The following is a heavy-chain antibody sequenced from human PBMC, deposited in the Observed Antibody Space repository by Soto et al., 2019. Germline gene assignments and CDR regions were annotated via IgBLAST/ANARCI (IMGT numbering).Heavy chain of an antibody. V-gene: IGHV1-69*13. J-gene: IGHJ6*02. D-gene: IGHD2-8*01. CDR2: IIPIFGTA. CDR1: GGTFSSYA. Sequence: SVKVSCKASGGTFSSYAISWVRQAPGQGLEWMGGIIPIFGTANYAQKFQGRVTITADESTSTAYMELSSLRSEDTAVYYCAREDCTNGVCYKDHNTYQPDYYYYGMDVWGQGTTVTVSS. CDR3: AREDCTNGVCYKDHNTYQPDYYYYGMDV.